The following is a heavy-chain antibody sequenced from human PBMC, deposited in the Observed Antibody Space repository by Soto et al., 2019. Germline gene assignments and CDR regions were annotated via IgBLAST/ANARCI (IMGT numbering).Heavy chain of an antibody. Sequence: QVQLQESGPGLVKPSQPLSLTCTVSGGSISSGGYYWSWIRQHPGKGLEWIGYIYYSGGPYYNPSRKSRVTMSVDTSKNTFSLKLSAVTAADTSGYDCARGLSRANTYGYYLVPFDYWGQGTLVTVSS. D-gene: IGHD4-17*01. J-gene: IGHJ4*02. V-gene: IGHV4-31*03. CDR2: IYYSGGP. CDR3: ARGLSRANTYGYYLVPFDY. CDR1: GGSISSGGYY.